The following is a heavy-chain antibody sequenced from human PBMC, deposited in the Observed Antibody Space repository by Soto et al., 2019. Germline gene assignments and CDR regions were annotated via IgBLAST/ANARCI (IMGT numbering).Heavy chain of an antibody. D-gene: IGHD5-18*01. CDR2: VIPLFDTA. V-gene: IGHV1-69*01. Sequence: QVQVVQSGAEVKKPGSSVKVSCKVSGGIFTNNAISWVRQAPGQGLEWLGGVIPLFDTAYYAQIFRGRLMISADGATTTADRELSGLTSADTAVYFCATGGHNDGYNFYHGMDVWGQGTTVTVS. J-gene: IGHJ6*02. CDR1: GGIFTNNA. CDR3: ATGGHNDGYNFYHGMDV.